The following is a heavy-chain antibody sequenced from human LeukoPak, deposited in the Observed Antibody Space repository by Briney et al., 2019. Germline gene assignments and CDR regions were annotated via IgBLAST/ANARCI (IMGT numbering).Heavy chain of an antibody. V-gene: IGHV4-34*01. Sequence: SETLSLTCAVYGGSFSGYYWSWVRQPPGKGLEWIGEINHSGSTNYNPSLKNRVSISVDTSKNQFSLKLSSVTAADTAVYYCGGVRGSSLWFTLGGFDPWGQGTLVTVSS. J-gene: IGHJ5*02. CDR1: GGSFSGYY. D-gene: IGHD3-10*01. CDR3: GGVRGSSLWFTLGGFDP. CDR2: INHSGST.